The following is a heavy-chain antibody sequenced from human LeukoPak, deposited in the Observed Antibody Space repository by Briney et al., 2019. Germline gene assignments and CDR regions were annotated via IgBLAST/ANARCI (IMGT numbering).Heavy chain of an antibody. J-gene: IGHJ4*02. CDR3: VRGPSRTNGYGGDDPY. Sequence: RGSLRLSCAGTGFTFSTYWMHWVRQAPGKGLLWVARINRDGSITDYADSVKGRFTISRDNAKNTLYVHMDSLRAEDTAVYYCVRGPSRTNGYGGDDPYWGQGTLVSVSS. CDR2: INRDGSIT. V-gene: IGHV3-74*01. CDR1: GFTFSTYW. D-gene: IGHD5-12*01.